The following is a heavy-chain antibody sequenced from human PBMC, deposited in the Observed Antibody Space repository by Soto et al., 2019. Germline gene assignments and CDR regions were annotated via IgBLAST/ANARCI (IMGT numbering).Heavy chain of an antibody. CDR2: ISGSGGST. J-gene: IGHJ4*02. D-gene: IGHD6-6*01. CDR3: AKELYSSSV. V-gene: IGHV3-23*01. Sequence: GGSLRLSCAASGFTFSIYAMSWVRQAPGKGLEWVSGISGSGGSTHYADSVKGRFTISRDNSKNTLYLQMNSLRDEDTAVYYCAKELYSSSVWGQGSLVTVSS. CDR1: GFTFSIYA.